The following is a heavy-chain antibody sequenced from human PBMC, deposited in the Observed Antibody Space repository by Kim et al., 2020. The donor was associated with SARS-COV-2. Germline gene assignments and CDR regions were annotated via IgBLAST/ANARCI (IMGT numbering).Heavy chain of an antibody. J-gene: IGHJ4*02. CDR3: ARGNLRKGFDY. V-gene: IGHV1-18*01. CDR2: T. Sequence: TNYAQKLQGRVTMTTDTSTSTAYMELRSLRSDDTAVYYCARGNLRKGFDYWGQGTLVTVSS.